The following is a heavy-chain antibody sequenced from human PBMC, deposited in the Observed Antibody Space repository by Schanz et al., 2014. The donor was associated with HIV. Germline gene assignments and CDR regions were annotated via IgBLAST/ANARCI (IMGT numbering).Heavy chain of an antibody. D-gene: IGHD3-3*01. V-gene: IGHV3-30*04. CDR3: AKDQGYDFWSGYYNYYDMDV. CDR2: ISYDGRNK. J-gene: IGHJ6*02. CDR1: GFTFSNYA. Sequence: VQLVESGGGLVKPGGSLRLSCAVSGFTFSNYAMHWVRQAPGKGLEWVAVISYDGRNKYYADSVKGRFTISRDNSKNTLYLQMNSLRAEDTAVYYCAKDQGYDFWSGYYNYYDMDVWGQGTTVTVSS.